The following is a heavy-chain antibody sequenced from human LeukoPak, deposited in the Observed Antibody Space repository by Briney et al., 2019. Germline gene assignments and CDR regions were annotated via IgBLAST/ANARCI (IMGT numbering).Heavy chain of an antibody. D-gene: IGHD2-15*01. V-gene: IGHV3-49*03. J-gene: IGHJ4*02. CDR2: IRSKAYGGTT. CDR1: GFTFGDYA. CDR3: TRYCSGGSCYLVDY. Sequence: GGSLRLSCTAPGFTFGDYAMSWFRQAPGKGLEWVGFIRSKAYGGTTEYAASVKGRFTISRDDSKCIAYLQMNSLKSEDTAVYYCTRYCSGGSCYLVDYWGQGTLVTVSS.